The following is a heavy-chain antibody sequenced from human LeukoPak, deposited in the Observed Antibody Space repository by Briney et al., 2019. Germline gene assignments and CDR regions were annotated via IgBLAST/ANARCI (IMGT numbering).Heavy chain of an antibody. Sequence: GGSLRLSCAASGFTFSSYAMHWVRQAPGKGLEWVAVISYDGSNKYYADSVKGRFTISRDNSKNTLYLQMNSLRAEDTAVYYFARDSPFGCKWGQGTLVTVSS. CDR3: ARDSPFGCK. D-gene: IGHD2-15*01. V-gene: IGHV3-30-3*01. CDR1: GFTFSSYA. J-gene: IGHJ4*02. CDR2: ISYDGSNK.